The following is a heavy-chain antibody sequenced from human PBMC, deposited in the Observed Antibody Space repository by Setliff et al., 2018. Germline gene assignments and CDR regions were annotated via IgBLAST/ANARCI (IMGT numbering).Heavy chain of an antibody. CDR1: GYTFTSYA. Sequence: GASVKVSCKASGYTFTSYAMHWVRQAPGQRLEWMGWINAGNGNTKYSQKFQGRVTITRDTSASTAYMELSSLRSEDTAVYYSARDGFEIVVVPAAIYYYYYMDVWGKGTTVTVSS. J-gene: IGHJ6*03. D-gene: IGHD2-2*01. V-gene: IGHV1-3*01. CDR3: ARDGFEIVVVPAAIYYYYYMDV. CDR2: INAGNGNT.